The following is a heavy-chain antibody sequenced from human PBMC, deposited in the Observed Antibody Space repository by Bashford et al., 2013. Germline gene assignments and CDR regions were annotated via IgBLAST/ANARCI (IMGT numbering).Heavy chain of an antibody. J-gene: IGHJ4*02. CDR2: TSFDGVHK. V-gene: IGHV3-30*03. D-gene: IGHD1-26*01. Sequence: VRQAPGKGLEWVAVTSFDGVHKFYSDHVKGRFTISRDNSKNTLYLQMNSLRVGDTAVYYCVQSRPAVGPTRGEFDYWGQGTLVTVSS. CDR3: VQSRPAVGPTRGEFDY.